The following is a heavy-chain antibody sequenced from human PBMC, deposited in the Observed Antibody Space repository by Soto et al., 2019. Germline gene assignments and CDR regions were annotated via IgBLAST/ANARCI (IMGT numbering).Heavy chain of an antibody. J-gene: IGHJ5*02. CDR2: ISAYNGNT. CDR3: ARGSLITIFGVVIPNWFDP. CDR1: GYTFTSYG. Sequence: QVQLVQSGAEVKKPGASVKVSCKASGYTFTSYGISWVRQAPGQGLEWMGWISAYNGNTNYAQKLQGRVTMTTDTSTSTAYMELRSLRSDDTAVYYCARGSLITIFGVVIPNWFDPWGKGTLVTVSS. D-gene: IGHD3-3*01. V-gene: IGHV1-18*01.